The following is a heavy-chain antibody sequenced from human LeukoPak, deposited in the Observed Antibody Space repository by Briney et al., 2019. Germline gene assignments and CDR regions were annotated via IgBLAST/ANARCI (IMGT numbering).Heavy chain of an antibody. Sequence: ASVKVSCKASGYTITGCYMHWVRQAPGQGLEWMGWINPNSGGTHYAQKFRDRVTMTRDTSISTAYMELSRLTSDDTAVYYCAREADQLELHDFDYWGQGTLVTVSS. CDR1: GYTITGCY. CDR3: AREADQLELHDFDY. V-gene: IGHV1-2*02. CDR2: INPNSGGT. J-gene: IGHJ4*02. D-gene: IGHD1-1*01.